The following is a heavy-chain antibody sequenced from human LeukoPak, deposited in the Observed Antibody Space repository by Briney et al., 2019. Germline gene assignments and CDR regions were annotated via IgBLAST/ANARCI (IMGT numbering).Heavy chain of an antibody. CDR2: INPNSGNT. CDR1: GYTFTGYY. CDR3: ARGRGDFHY. J-gene: IGHJ4*02. V-gene: IGHV1-8*03. D-gene: IGHD3-10*01. Sequence: ASVKVSCKASGYTFTGYYMHWVRQAPGQGLEWMGWINPNSGNTGYAQKFQGRVTITRNTSISTAYMELSSLRSEDTAVYYCARGRGDFHYWGQGTLVTVSS.